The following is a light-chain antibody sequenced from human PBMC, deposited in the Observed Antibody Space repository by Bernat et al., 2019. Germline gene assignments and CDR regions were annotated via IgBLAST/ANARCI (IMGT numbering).Light chain of an antibody. CDR3: QQYGSSPPELT. CDR1: QSVSSNY. J-gene: IGKJ4*01. V-gene: IGKV3-20*01. CDR2: AAS. Sequence: EIVLTQSPGTLSLSPGERATLSCRASQSVSSNYLAWYQQKPGQAPRLLIYAASSRATGIPDRFSGSGSGTDFTLTISRLGPEDFAVFYCQQYGSSPPELTFGGGTKVEIK.